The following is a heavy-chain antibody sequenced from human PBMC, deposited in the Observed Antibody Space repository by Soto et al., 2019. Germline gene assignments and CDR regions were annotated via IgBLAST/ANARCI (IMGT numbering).Heavy chain of an antibody. V-gene: IGHV4-59*01. CDR1: SGSFSTYY. CDR2: IYYSGST. J-gene: IGHJ5*02. D-gene: IGHD3-10*01. CDR3: ARELFGRRVWLDP. Sequence: SSETLSLTCAVDSGSFSTYYCSWTRQPPGKGLEWIGYIYYSGSTNYNPSLKSRVTISVDTSKNQFSLKLSSVTAADTAVYYCARELFGRRVWLDPWGKGTLVTGSS.